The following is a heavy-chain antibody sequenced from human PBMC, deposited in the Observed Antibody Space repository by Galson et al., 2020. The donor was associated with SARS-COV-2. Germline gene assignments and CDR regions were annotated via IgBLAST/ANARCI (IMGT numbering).Heavy chain of an antibody. J-gene: IGHJ5*02. Sequence: GGSLRLSCAASGFFPSDFYMSWVRQAPGKGLEWIADISGTGGYTDYAESVTGRFTISRDNTKRQLSLQMNNLRAEDTGVYYCTREGHDFRSGHCYTVCACCFDPWGQGTLVTISS. CDR1: GFFPSDFY. V-gene: IGHV3-11*06. D-gene: IGHD3-3*01. CDR2: ISGTGGYT. CDR3: TREGHDFRSGHCYTVCACCFDP.